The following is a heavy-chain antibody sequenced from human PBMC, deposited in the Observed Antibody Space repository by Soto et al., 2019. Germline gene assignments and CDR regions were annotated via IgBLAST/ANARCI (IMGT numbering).Heavy chain of an antibody. CDR3: AREPNHYGMDV. J-gene: IGHJ6*02. CDR1: GDIVSSENAA. V-gene: IGHV6-1*01. CDR2: TYYRSKWYN. Sequence: TISHTCAISGDIVSSENAAWYWDRQSPSRGFEWLGRTYYRSKWYNEYAVSVRSRITFNPDTAKNQISLQLNSVSPEDTAMYYCAREPNHYGMDVWGQGTTVTVSS.